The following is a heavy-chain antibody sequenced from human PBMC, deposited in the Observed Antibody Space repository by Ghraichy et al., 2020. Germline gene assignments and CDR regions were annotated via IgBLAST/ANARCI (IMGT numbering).Heavy chain of an antibody. Sequence: WGSLRLSCAASGFTFRSYDMHWVRQTSGKGLEWVSGFGTADDTYYADFVKGRFTISRENAKNSLYLQMNILRAGDTAVYYCARMLLGLMDYGMDVWGQGTTVTVSS. CDR3: ARMLLGLMDYGMDV. V-gene: IGHV3-13*01. D-gene: IGHD3-16*01. CDR1: GFTFRSYD. J-gene: IGHJ6*02. CDR2: FGTADDT.